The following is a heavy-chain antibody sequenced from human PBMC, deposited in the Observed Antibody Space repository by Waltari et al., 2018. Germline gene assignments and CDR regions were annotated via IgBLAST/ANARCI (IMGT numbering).Heavy chain of an antibody. D-gene: IGHD3-9*01. Sequence: QVQLVESGGGVVQPGSSLRLSCAVSGFSFTFTRMPWVRQAPGEGLEWVAYITHEGSSKYYADSVKGRFTISRDNSKNTLYLQMNSLRGEDTAVYYCVRDFDNRFDHWGQGTLVTVSS. V-gene: IGHV3-30-3*01. CDR1: GFSFTFTR. CDR3: VRDFDNRFDH. CDR2: ITHEGSSK. J-gene: IGHJ4*02.